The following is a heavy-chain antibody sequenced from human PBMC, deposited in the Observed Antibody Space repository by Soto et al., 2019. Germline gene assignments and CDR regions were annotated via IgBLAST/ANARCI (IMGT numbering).Heavy chain of an antibody. J-gene: IGHJ4*02. D-gene: IGHD5-12*01. CDR2: IIPIFGTA. V-gene: IGHV1-69*13. CDR1: GGTXTSYA. CDR3: ARDLREMATIYFDY. Sequence: SXKVSFKASGGTXTSYAIGLVRQAPGQGLEWMGGIIPIFGTANYAQKFQGRVTITADESTSTAYMELSSLRSEDTAVYYFARDLREMATIYFDYWGQGTLGTVSS.